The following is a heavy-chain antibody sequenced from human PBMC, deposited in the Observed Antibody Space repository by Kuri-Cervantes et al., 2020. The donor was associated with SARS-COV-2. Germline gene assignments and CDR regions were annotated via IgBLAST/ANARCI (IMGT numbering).Heavy chain of an antibody. CDR1: GFTFTNYG. CDR3: ARDPNYYDSSANEGFDY. D-gene: IGHD3-22*01. J-gene: IGHJ4*02. CDR2: IRHDGSNK. Sequence: GGSLRLSCAASGFTFTNYGLHWVRQAPGQGLEWVAFIRHDGSNKYYADSVKGRFTISRDSSKNTLYLQMNSLRAEDTAVYYCARDPNYYDSSANEGFDYWGQGTLVTVSS. V-gene: IGHV3-30*02.